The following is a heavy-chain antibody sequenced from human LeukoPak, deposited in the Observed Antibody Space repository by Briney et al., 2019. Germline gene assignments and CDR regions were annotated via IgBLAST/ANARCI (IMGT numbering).Heavy chain of an antibody. CDR3: AMNAGQWLVPFDH. Sequence: GGSLRLSCTAPGFTFSSHALNWVRQAAGKGLEWVSVISGSGGSTYYADSVKGRFTISRDNSKNTLYVQMNSLRAEDTAVYYCAMNAGQWLVPFDHWGQGTLVTVSS. D-gene: IGHD6-19*01. V-gene: IGHV3-23*01. CDR1: GFTFSSHA. J-gene: IGHJ4*02. CDR2: ISGSGGST.